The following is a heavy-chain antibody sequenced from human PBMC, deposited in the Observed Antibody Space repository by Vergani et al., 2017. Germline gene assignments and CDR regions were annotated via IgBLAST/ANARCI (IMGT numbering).Heavy chain of an antibody. Sequence: QVQLQQWGAGLLKPSETLSLTCAVYGGSFSGYYWSWIRQPPGKGLEWIGEINHSGSTNYNPPLKSRGTISVNTSKNQFSLKLSSVTAADAAVYYCARGHLTYYYDSSGYYYAYWGQGTLVTVSS. V-gene: IGHV4-34*01. CDR3: ARGHLTYYYDSSGYYYAY. CDR2: INHSGST. CDR1: GGSFSGYY. J-gene: IGHJ4*02. D-gene: IGHD3-22*01.